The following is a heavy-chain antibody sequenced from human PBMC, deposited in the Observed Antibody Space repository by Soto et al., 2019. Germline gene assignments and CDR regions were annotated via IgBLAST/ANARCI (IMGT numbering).Heavy chain of an antibody. Sequence: QMQLVQSGPEVKKPGTSVKVSCKASGFTFSDSVVQWVRQTRGHRLEWIGWIVVGSGDTNSAQKFQERVNITRDRSTSTANMELSSLRSEDTAVYYCAVERLMYGMDVWGQGTAVIVSS. CDR1: GFTFSDSV. CDR2: IVVGSGDT. CDR3: AVERLMYGMDV. D-gene: IGHD3-16*01. J-gene: IGHJ6*02. V-gene: IGHV1-58*01.